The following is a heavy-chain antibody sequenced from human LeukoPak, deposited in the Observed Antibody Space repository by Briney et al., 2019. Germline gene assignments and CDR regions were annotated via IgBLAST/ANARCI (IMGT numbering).Heavy chain of an antibody. CDR2: IYTSGIT. CDR3: ARDLSWSCPDPGNYYYYYMDV. J-gene: IGHJ6*03. D-gene: IGHD1-26*01. V-gene: IGHV4-4*07. Sequence: SETLSLTCTVSGGSISSFYWSWIRQPAGKGLEWIGRIYTSGITNYNTALKSRVTMSVDKSKDQFSLKRSSVTAADTAVYYCARDLSWSCPDPGNYYYYYMDVWGKGTTVTVSS. CDR1: GGSISSFY.